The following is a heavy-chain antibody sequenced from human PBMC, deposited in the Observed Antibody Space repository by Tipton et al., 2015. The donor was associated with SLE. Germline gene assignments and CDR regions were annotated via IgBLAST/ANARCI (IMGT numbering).Heavy chain of an antibody. CDR1: DGSFSDYY. CDR2: INHNGDT. CDR3: ARPAVYGDSRGGFDI. Sequence: TLSLTCAVYDGSFSDYYWCWIRQPPGKGLEWIGGINHNGDTHYNSSLKSRLTMSVDTSTKQFSLKLKSVTAADTAVYYCARPAVYGDSRGGFDIWGQGTIVTVSS. D-gene: IGHD4-17*01. V-gene: IGHV4-34*01. J-gene: IGHJ3*02.